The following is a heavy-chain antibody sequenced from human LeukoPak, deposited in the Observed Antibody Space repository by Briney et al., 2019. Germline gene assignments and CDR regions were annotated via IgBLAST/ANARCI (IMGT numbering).Heavy chain of an antibody. CDR2: IGSGSGGNT. D-gene: IGHD3-3*01. J-gene: IGHJ6*03. V-gene: IGHV3-23*01. CDR1: GFTFSTYA. Sequence: GGSLRLSCAASGFTFSTYATTWVRQAPGKGLEWISAIGSGSGGNTFYADSVKGRFTISRDNSKNTLYLQMNSLRAEDTAVYYCAKDGFYDFWSGPSGYMDVWGKGTTVTVSS. CDR3: AKDGFYDFWSGPSGYMDV.